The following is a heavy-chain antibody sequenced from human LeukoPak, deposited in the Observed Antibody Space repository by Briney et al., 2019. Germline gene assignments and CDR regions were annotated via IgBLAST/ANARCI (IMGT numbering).Heavy chain of an antibody. V-gene: IGHV3-30*02. CDR2: IRYDGSDK. CDR3: ARVWMRLAVAAHGGNNWSDS. Sequence: LPGGSLRLSCAASGFTFSSYGMHWVRQAPGKGLEWVAFIRYDGSDKYYADSVKGRFTISRDNAKNSLYLQMNSLRAEDTAVYYCARVWMRLAVAAHGGNNWSDSWGQGTLVTVSS. D-gene: IGHD6-19*01. CDR1: GFTFSSYG. J-gene: IGHJ5*01.